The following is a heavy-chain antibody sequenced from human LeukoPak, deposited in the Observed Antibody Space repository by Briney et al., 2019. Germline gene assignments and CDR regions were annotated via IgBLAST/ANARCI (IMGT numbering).Heavy chain of an antibody. D-gene: IGHD6-19*01. Sequence: QPGRSLTPSCAASGFTFSSYGMHWVRQAPGKGLEWVAVISYDGSNKYYADSVKGRFTISRDNSKNTLYLQMNSLRAEDTAVYYCAKEYAPPYSSGWYPFDYWGQGTLVTVSS. CDR1: GFTFSSYG. V-gene: IGHV3-30*18. J-gene: IGHJ4*02. CDR2: ISYDGSNK. CDR3: AKEYAPPYSSGWYPFDY.